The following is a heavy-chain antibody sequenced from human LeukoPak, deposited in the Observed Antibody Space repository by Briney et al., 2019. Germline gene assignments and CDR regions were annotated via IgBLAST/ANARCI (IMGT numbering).Heavy chain of an antibody. D-gene: IGHD7-27*01. V-gene: IGHV3-30*03. J-gene: IGHJ4*02. CDR2: ISYDTSTK. CDR3: ASYLG. Sequence: GGSLRLSCAASGFTFSNYGMHWVRQAPGKGLEWVAVISYDTSTKYYADSVKGRFTISRDDAKNSLYLQMNSLRAEDTAVYYCASYLGGGQGTLVTVSS. CDR1: GFTFSNYG.